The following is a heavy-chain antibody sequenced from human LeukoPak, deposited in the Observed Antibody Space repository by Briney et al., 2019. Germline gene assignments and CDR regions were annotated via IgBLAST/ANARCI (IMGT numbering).Heavy chain of an antibody. Sequence: ASVKVSCKASGYTFTSYGISWVRQAPGQGLEWMGWISAYNGNTNYAQKLQGRVTMTTDTSTSTAYMELRSLRSDDTAVYYCARTGATIVATIWVFDYWGQGTLVTVSS. CDR2: ISAYNGNT. J-gene: IGHJ4*02. CDR3: ARTGATIVATIWVFDY. V-gene: IGHV1-18*01. D-gene: IGHD5-12*01. CDR1: GYTFTSYG.